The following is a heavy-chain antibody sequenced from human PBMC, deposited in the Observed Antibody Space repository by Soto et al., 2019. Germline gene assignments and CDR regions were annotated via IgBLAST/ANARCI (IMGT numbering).Heavy chain of an antibody. D-gene: IGHD6-13*01. V-gene: IGHV1-8*01. J-gene: IGHJ5*02. CDR2: MNPNSGNK. Sequence: QVQLVQSGAEVKKPGASVNVSCKASGYTFTSYDINWVRQATGQGLEWMGWMNPNSGNKGYAQKFQGRVTMTRNTSISTAYMELSSLRSEDTAVYYCARGRRRPTRYSSSWFDPWGQGTLVTVSS. CDR3: ARGRRRPTRYSSSWFDP. CDR1: GYTFTSYD.